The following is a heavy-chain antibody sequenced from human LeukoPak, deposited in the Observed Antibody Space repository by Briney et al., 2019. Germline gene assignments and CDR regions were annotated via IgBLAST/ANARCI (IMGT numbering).Heavy chain of an antibody. V-gene: IGHV1-8*01. D-gene: IGHD3-3*01. CDR3: ARGFRITIFGVVIQDNWFDP. CDR1: GYTFTSYD. Sequence: ASVKVSCKASGYTFTSYDINWVRQATGQGLEWMGWMNPNSGNTGYAQEFQGRVTMTRNTSISTAYMELSSLRSEDTAVYYCARGFRITIFGVVIQDNWFDPWGQGTLVTVSS. J-gene: IGHJ5*02. CDR2: MNPNSGNT.